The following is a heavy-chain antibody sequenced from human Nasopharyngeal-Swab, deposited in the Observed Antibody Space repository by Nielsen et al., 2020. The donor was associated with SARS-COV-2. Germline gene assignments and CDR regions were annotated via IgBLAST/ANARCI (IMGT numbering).Heavy chain of an antibody. D-gene: IGHD4-11*01. CDR3: AKGSSNWFDYFDH. V-gene: IGHV3-64*02. Sequence: GGSLRLSCVASGFSFSRFAMHWVRQAPGKGLQYVATISTDGRSTLYADSVKGRFTISRDNSENTVYLHMGSLRTEDMGIYYCAKGSSNWFDYFDHWGLGTLVTVSS. CDR1: GFSFSRFA. J-gene: IGHJ4*02. CDR2: ISTDGRST.